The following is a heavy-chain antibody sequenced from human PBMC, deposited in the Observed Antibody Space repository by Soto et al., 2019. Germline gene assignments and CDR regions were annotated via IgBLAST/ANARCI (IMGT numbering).Heavy chain of an antibody. V-gene: IGHV2-70*04. CDR1: GCSLSTYGMR. J-gene: IGHJ5*02. CDR3: ARRYCSSTSCYMGFDP. Sequence: SGPTLVPPKYPLCLTCPCSGCSLSTYGMRVSWIRQSPGKALEWLARIDWDDGKFYSTSLKTRLSISKDTSKNQVVLTMTNMDPVDTATYYCARRYCSSTSCYMGFDPWGQGTRVTVSS. D-gene: IGHD2-2*02. CDR2: IDWDDGK.